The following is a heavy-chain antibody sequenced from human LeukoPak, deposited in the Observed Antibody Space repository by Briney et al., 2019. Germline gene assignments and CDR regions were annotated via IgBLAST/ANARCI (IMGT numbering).Heavy chain of an antibody. Sequence: PGGSLRLSCAASGFTFSSYSMNWVRQAPGKGLEWVSSISSSSSYIYYADSVKGRFTISRDNAKNSLYLQMNSLRAEDTAVYYCAKQSSSGYFVVDYWGQGTLVTVSS. CDR1: GFTFSSYS. CDR2: ISSSSSYI. V-gene: IGHV3-21*04. J-gene: IGHJ4*02. D-gene: IGHD3-22*01. CDR3: AKQSSSGYFVVDY.